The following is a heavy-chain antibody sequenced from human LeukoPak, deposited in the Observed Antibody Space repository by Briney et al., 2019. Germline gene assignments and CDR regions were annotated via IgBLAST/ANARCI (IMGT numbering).Heavy chain of an antibody. V-gene: IGHV3-7*01. CDR2: IKQDGSEK. Sequence: GGSLRLSCAASGFCFSSYWMSWVRQAPGKGLEWVANIKQDGSEKYYVDSVKGRFTISRDNAKNSLYLQMNSLRAEDTAVYYCARGRSSLFDYWGQGTLVTVSS. CDR3: ARGRSSLFDY. CDR1: GFCFSSYW. J-gene: IGHJ4*02. D-gene: IGHD6-6*01.